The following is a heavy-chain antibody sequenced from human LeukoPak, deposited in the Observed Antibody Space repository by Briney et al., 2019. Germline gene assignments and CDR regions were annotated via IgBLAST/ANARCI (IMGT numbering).Heavy chain of an antibody. CDR2: IYYSGST. D-gene: IGHD2-2*01. Sequence: SETLSLTCTVSGGSISSSSYYWGWIRQPPGKGLEWIGSIYYSGSTYYNPSLKSRVTISVDTSKNQFSLKLSSVTAADTAVYYCARLNVPIVVVTAATDYYYYMDVWGKGTTVTISS. V-gene: IGHV4-39*07. CDR3: ARLNVPIVVVTAATDYYYYMDV. CDR1: GGSISSSSYY. J-gene: IGHJ6*03.